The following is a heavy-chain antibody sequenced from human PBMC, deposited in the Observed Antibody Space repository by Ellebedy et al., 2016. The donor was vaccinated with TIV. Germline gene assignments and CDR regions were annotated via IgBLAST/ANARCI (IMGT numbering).Heavy chain of an antibody. CDR1: GYTFTSYG. J-gene: IGHJ4*02. Sequence: AASVKVSCKASGYTFTSYGINWVRQAPGQGLEWMGWISGYTGNTNYAQKLQGRVTMTRDTSPSTAYMELRRLRSDDTAVYYCARAPHSSMITFGGVSALFDYWGQGTLVTVSS. V-gene: IGHV1-18*01. CDR2: ISGYTGNT. CDR3: ARAPHSSMITFGGVSALFDY. D-gene: IGHD3-16*01.